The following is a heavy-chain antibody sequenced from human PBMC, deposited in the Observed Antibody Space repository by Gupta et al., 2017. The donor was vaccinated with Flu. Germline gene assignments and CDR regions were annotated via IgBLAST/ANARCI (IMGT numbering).Heavy chain of an antibody. CDR1: GFTSSGSS. CDR2: ISSSGTHI. Sequence: EVKLVESGGGLVKPGGSLRLSCAASGFTSSGSSMSWVRQAQGKGLEWVSSISSSGTHIYYADSLKGRLTISRDNAKNSLFLQMNSLRVDDTAVYYCTRNQQWLDYWGQGALVTVSS. V-gene: IGHV3-21*06. CDR3: TRNQQWLDY. D-gene: IGHD6-19*01. J-gene: IGHJ4*02.